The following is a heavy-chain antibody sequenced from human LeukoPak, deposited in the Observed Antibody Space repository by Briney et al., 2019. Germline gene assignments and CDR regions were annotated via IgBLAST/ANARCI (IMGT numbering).Heavy chain of an antibody. Sequence: GGSLRLSCEASGFTFNTYSMNWARQAPGKGLEWVSSIDSSGGYMFYADSVKGRFIISRDNAKDSLYLQMNSLRAEDTAVYYCAKLLYYYDSSQPYWGQGTLVTVSS. D-gene: IGHD3-22*01. J-gene: IGHJ4*02. CDR2: IDSSGGYM. CDR1: GFTFNTYS. V-gene: IGHV3-21*04. CDR3: AKLLYYYDSSQPY.